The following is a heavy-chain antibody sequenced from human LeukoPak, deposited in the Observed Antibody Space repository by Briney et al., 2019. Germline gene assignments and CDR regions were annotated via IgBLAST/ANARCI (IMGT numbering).Heavy chain of an antibody. Sequence: GGSLRLSCAASGFTFSSYAMSWVRQAPGKGLEWVSAISGSCGSTNYADSVKGRFTISRDNSKNTLYVQMNSLRAEDTAVYYCAKHGGFLPVATTHGFDYWGQGTLV. V-gene: IGHV3-23*01. CDR1: GFTFSSYA. D-gene: IGHD2-2*01. J-gene: IGHJ4*02. CDR2: ISGSCGST. CDR3: AKHGGFLPVATTHGFDY.